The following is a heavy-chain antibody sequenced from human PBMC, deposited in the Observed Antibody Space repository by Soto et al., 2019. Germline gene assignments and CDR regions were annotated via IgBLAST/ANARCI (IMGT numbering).Heavy chain of an antibody. CDR1: GFTISDYY. CDR2: TRNKVNSYTT. D-gene: IGHD1-1*01. Sequence: EVQLVESGGGLVQPGGSLRLSCAAAGFTISDYYMDWVRQAPGMGLEWVARTRNKVNSYTTEYAASVKGRFTIARGGSENSVYLLMNSLKTEDTAVYYCARGCRTDWRYFDSWVQGTLVTVSS. V-gene: IGHV3-72*01. J-gene: IGHJ4*02. CDR3: ARGCRTDWRYFDS.